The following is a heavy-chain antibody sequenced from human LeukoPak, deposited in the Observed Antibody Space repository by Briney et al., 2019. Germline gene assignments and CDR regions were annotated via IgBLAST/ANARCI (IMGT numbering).Heavy chain of an antibody. CDR3: ARDRRPGIGTYYFDY. CDR1: GYTFTGYY. V-gene: IGHV1-2*02. J-gene: IGHJ4*02. Sequence: GASVKVSCKASGYTFTGYYMHWVRQAPGQGLGWMGWINPNSGGTNYAQKFQGRVTMTRDTSISTAYMELSRLRSDDTAVYYCARDRRPGIGTYYFDYWGQGTLVTVSS. D-gene: IGHD1-14*01. CDR2: INPNSGGT.